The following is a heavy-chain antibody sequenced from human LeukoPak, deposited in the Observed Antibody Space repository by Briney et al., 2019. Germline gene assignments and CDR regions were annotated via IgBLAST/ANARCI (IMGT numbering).Heavy chain of an antibody. D-gene: IGHD2-2*01. CDR3: ARDYCSSTSCYRRFWFDY. CDR2: ISAYNGNT. J-gene: IGHJ4*02. Sequence: ASVTVSCKASGYTFTSYGISWVRQAPGQGLEWMGWISAYNGNTNYAQKLQGRVTMTTDTSTSTAYMELRSLRSDDTAVYYCARDYCSSTSCYRRFWFDYWGQGTLVTVSS. V-gene: IGHV1-18*01. CDR1: GYTFTSYG.